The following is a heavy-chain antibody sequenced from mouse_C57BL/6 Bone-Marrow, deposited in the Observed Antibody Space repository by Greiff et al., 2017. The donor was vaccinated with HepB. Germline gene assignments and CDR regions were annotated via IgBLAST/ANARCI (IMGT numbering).Heavy chain of an antibody. J-gene: IGHJ3*01. CDR3: GREGFFFAWVAY. CDR1: GFTFSSYA. V-gene: IGHV5-4*01. CDR2: ISDGGSYT. Sequence: EVKLVESGGGLVKPGGSLKLSCAASGFTFSSYAMSWVRQTPEKRLEWVANISDGGSYTYYPDNVKGRFTISRDNAKTNLYLQMSQLKSEDTAMYYSGREGFFFAWVAYWGQGTLVTVTA.